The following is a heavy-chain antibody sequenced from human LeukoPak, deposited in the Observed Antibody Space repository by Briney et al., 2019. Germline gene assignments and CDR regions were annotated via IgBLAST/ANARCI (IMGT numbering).Heavy chain of an antibody. Sequence: SETLALTCTVSGGSISTSYWNWIRQPPGKGLEWIGYFPTSGSTNYNPSLQSRVTISVDTSKNLFSLRLSSVTAADTAVYYCARHGRAVWGSHPTKAFDLWGPGTMVTVSS. J-gene: IGHJ3*01. CDR3: ARHGRAVWGSHPTKAFDL. D-gene: IGHD3-16*02. V-gene: IGHV4-4*08. CDR1: GGSISTSY. CDR2: FPTSGST.